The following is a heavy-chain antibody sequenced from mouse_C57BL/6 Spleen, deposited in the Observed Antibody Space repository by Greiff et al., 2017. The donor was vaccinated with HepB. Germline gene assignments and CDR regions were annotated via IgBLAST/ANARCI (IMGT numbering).Heavy chain of an antibody. J-gene: IGHJ2*01. V-gene: IGHV5-4*01. CDR2: ISDGGSYT. CDR3: ARDLNGGNFDY. Sequence: EVQLVESGGGLVKPGGSLKLSCAASGFTFSSYAMSWVRQTPEKRLEWVATISDGGSYTYYPDNVKGRFTISRDNAKNNLYLQMSHLKSEDTAMYYCARDLNGGNFDYWGQGTTLTVSS. CDR1: GFTFSSYA.